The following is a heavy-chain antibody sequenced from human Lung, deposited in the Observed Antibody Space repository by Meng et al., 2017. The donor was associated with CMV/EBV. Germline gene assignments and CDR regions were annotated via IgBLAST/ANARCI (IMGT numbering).Heavy chain of an antibody. Sequence: QVQRQWSGQGLVNPSQTRYSACTVSGASLRSGEYFWSWIRQPPGKGLEWIGYMDYRGSTFYNPSLKSRVTISVDTSKNQFSLKLSSVTAADTAVYFCARGELLWDYWGQGTLVTVSS. CDR3: ARGELLWDY. J-gene: IGHJ4*02. CDR1: GASLRSGEYF. D-gene: IGHD2-2*01. CDR2: MDYRGST. V-gene: IGHV4-30-4*01.